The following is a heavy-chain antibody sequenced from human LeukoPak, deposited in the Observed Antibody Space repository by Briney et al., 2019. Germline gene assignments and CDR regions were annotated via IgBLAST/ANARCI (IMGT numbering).Heavy chain of an antibody. Sequence: PGGSLRLSCAASGFTFSSYSMNWVRQAPGKGLEWVSSISSSSSYIYYADSVKGRFTISRDNAKNSLYLQMNSLRAEDTAVYYCARDLDRYYDFWSAPHYSYYMDVWGKGTTVTVSS. CDR1: GFTFSSYS. CDR3: ARDLDRYYDFWSAPHYSYYMDV. J-gene: IGHJ6*03. CDR2: ISSSSSYI. V-gene: IGHV3-21*01. D-gene: IGHD3-3*01.